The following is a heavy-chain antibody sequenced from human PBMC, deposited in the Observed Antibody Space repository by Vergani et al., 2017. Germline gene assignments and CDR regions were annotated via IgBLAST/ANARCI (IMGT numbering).Heavy chain of an antibody. CDR1: GGSISSYY. CDR2: IYYSGST. J-gene: IGHJ1*01. Sequence: QVQLQESGPGLVKPSETLSLTCTVSGGSISSYYWSWIRQPPGKGLEWIGYIYYSGSTNYNPSLKSRVTISVDTSKNQFSLKLSSVTAAETAVYYCARAGYSSGWYVGYFQHWGQGTLVTVSS. D-gene: IGHD6-19*01. CDR3: ARAGYSSGWYVGYFQH. V-gene: IGHV4-59*01.